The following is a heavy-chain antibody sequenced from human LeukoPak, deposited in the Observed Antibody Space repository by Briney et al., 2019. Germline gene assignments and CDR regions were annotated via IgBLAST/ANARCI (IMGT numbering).Heavy chain of an antibody. V-gene: IGHV1-24*01. Sequence: ASVKVSCKVSGYTLTELPMHWVRQAPGKGLEWMGGFDPEDGETIYAQKFQGRVTMTEDTSTDTAYMELSSLRSEDAAVYYCATFGHDYVWGSYRNYYFDYWGQGTLVTVSS. CDR2: FDPEDGET. CDR1: GYTLTELP. CDR3: ATFGHDYVWGSYRNYYFDY. J-gene: IGHJ4*02. D-gene: IGHD3-16*02.